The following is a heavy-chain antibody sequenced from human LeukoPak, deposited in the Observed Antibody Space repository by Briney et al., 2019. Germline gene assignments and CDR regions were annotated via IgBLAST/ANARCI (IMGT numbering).Heavy chain of an antibody. V-gene: IGHV3-21*01. CDR1: GFTFSSYS. Sequence: PGGSLRLSCAASGFTFSSYSMNWVRRAPGKGLEWVSSIGGSSSSLYYADSLKGRFTISRDNAKNSLYLQMNSLRAEDTAVYYCAREIDEGFDYWGQGTLVTVSS. CDR2: IGGSSSSL. J-gene: IGHJ4*02. CDR3: AREIDEGFDY.